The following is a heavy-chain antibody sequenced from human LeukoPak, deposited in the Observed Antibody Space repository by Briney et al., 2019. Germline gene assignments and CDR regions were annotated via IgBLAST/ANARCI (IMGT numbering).Heavy chain of an antibody. CDR1: GYTFTAYY. Sequence: ASVKVSCKASGYTFTAYYMHWVRQAPGQGLEWMGQINPNTGVTNYAQKFQGRVTMTRDTSISTAYMDLSRLTSDDTAVYYCARLTRTDGYYFDSWGQGTPVTVSS. CDR2: INPNTGVT. J-gene: IGHJ4*02. D-gene: IGHD5-24*01. V-gene: IGHV1-2*06. CDR3: ARLTRTDGYYFDS.